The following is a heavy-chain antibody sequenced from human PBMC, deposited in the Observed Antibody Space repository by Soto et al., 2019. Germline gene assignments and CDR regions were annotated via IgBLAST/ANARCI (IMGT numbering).Heavy chain of an antibody. D-gene: IGHD2-8*02. CDR1: CFTFSSYI. V-gene: IGHV3-23*01. CDR2: LSGSGGST. CDR3: AKSTAGGVPTGY. Sequence: GGALRISWAASCFTFSSYIMSVRRQSPGRRLDRVSALSGSGGSTYYADSLKGRLTISRDNSKNTLYLQMNSLRAEDTAVYYWAKSTAGGVPTGYWGHGTLGTVSS. J-gene: IGHJ4*01.